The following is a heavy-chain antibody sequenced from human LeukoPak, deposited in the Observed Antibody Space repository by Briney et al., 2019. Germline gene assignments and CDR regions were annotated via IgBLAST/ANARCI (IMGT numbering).Heavy chain of an antibody. CDR2: IKKDGSEK. V-gene: IGHV3-7*01. CDR3: ATCGGDCYSFDY. Sequence: QPGGSLRLSCAASGFTFSSYAMHWVRQAPGKGLEWVADIKKDGSEKYYVDSVKGRFTISRDNAKNSVYLQMNSLRVEDTGVYYCATCGGDCYSFDYWGQGTLVTVSS. CDR1: GFTFSSYA. J-gene: IGHJ4*02. D-gene: IGHD2-21*01.